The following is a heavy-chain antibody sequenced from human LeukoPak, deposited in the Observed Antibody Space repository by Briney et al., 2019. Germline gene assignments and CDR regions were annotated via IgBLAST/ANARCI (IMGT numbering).Heavy chain of an antibody. CDR1: GFTFSSYW. V-gene: IGHV3-7*03. J-gene: IGHJ6*02. CDR3: ARGGGLDV. Sequence: PGESLRLSCAASGFTFSSYWMNWARQAPGQGLEWVASINHNGNVNYYVDSVKGRFTISRDNAKNSLYLQMSNLRAEDTAVCFCARGGGLDVWGQGATVTVSS. CDR2: INHNGNVN. D-gene: IGHD3-16*01.